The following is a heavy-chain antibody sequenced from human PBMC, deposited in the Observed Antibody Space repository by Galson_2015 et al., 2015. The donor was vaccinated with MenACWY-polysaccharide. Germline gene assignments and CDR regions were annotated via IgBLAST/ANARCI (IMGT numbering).Heavy chain of an antibody. D-gene: IGHD3-3*01. CDR2: LDLDDAK. Sequence: PALVTPSPPLTLPCTFSGFSLRTSGTRVSWIRQAPGKALEWLARLDLDDAKFYSTSLKTSLTISKDTSKSQVVLTMTNMDLVDTATYFCARDRYDSGRQVDHWGQGTLVTVSS. V-gene: IGHV2-70*04. CDR1: GFSLRTSGTR. CDR3: ARDRYDSGRQVDH. J-gene: IGHJ5*02.